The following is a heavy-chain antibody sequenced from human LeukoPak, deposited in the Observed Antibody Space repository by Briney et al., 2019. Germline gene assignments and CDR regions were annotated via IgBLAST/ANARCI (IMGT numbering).Heavy chain of an antibody. CDR1: GGSISSSSYY. Sequence: SETLSVTCTVSGGSISSSSYYWGWIRQPPGKGLEWIGSIYYSGSTYYSPSLKSRVTISVDTSKNQFSLKLSSVTAADTAVYYCAREGSISVIDYWGQGTLVTVSS. J-gene: IGHJ4*02. CDR2: IYYSGST. V-gene: IGHV4-39*07. CDR3: AREGSISVIDY. D-gene: IGHD4-17*01.